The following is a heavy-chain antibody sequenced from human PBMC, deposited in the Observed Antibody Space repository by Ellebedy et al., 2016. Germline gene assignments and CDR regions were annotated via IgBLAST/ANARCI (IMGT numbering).Heavy chain of an antibody. CDR3: ARVLDSGYDSGAFDI. V-gene: IGHV3-21*01. CDR2: ISSSSSYI. D-gene: IGHD5-12*01. J-gene: IGHJ3*02. Sequence: GESLKISCAASGFTFSSYSMNWVRQAPGKGLEWVSFISSSSSYIYYADSVKGRFTISRDNAKNSLYLQMNSLRAEDTAVYYCARVLDSGYDSGAFDIWGQGQWSPSLQ. CDR1: GFTFSSYS.